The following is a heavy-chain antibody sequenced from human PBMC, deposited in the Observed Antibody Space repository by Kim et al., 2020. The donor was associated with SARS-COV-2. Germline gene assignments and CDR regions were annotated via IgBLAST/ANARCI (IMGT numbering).Heavy chain of an antibody. CDR3: AKGMDGMDV. V-gene: IGHV3-9*01. CDR2: TSWNSGSI. CDR1: GFTFDDYA. J-gene: IGHJ6*02. Sequence: GGSLRLSCAASGFTFDDYAMHWVRQAPGKGLEWVSGTSWNSGSIGYADSVKGRFTISRDNAKNSLYLQMNSLRAEDTALYYCAKGMDGMDVWGQGTTVTVSS.